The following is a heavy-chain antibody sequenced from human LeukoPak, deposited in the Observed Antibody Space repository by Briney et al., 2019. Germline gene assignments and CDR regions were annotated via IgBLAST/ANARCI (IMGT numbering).Heavy chain of an antibody. CDR2: ISAYNGNA. Sequence: ASVKVSCKASGGTFSSYAISWVRQAPGQGLEWMGWISAYNGNANYAQKLQGRVTMTTDTSTSTAYMELRSLRSDDTAVYYCARDRQLVGATTWFDPWGQGTLVTVSS. J-gene: IGHJ5*02. CDR1: GGTFSSYA. CDR3: ARDRQLVGATTWFDP. V-gene: IGHV1-18*01. D-gene: IGHD1-26*01.